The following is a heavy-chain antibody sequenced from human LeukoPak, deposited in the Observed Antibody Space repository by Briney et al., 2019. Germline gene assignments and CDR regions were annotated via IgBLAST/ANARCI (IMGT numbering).Heavy chain of an antibody. V-gene: IGHV1-18*01. CDR1: GYTFTSYD. CDR2: ISAYNGNT. CDR3: ARSEDYYYGMDV. J-gene: IGHJ6*02. Sequence: ASVKVSCKASGYTFTSYDINWVRQAPGQGLEWMGWISAYNGNTNYAQKLQGRVTMTTDTSTSTAYMELRSLRSDDTAVYYCARSEDYYYGMDVWGQGTTVTVSS. D-gene: IGHD3-3*01.